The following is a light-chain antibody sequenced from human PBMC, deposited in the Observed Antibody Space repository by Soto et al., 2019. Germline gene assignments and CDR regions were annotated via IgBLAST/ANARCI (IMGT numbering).Light chain of an antibody. J-gene: IGKJ1*01. V-gene: IGKV1-5*03. CDR2: KAS. CDR3: QHYNSYSEA. Sequence: DIQMTQSPSTLSGSVGDRVTITCRASQTISSWLAWYQQKPGKAPKLLIYKASTLKSGVPSRFSGSGSGTECTLTISSLQPDDFVTYYCQHYNSYSEAFGQGTKVELK. CDR1: QTISSW.